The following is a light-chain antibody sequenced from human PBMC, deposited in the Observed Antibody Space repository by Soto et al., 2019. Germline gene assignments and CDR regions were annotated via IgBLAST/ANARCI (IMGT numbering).Light chain of an antibody. CDR2: GAS. V-gene: IGKV3-15*01. J-gene: IGKJ5*01. CDR1: QSVSRN. Sequence: EVVLTHSPATLSVSPWDRATLSSRASQSVSRNLAWYQQKPGQAPRLLIYGASTRATGVPARFSGSASGTEFTPTISSLQPEDFATYYCQQHGQWPITFGQGTRLENK. CDR3: QQHGQWPIT.